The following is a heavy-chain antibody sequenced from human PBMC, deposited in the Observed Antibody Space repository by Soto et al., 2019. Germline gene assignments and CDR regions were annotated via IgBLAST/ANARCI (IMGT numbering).Heavy chain of an antibody. D-gene: IGHD3-10*01. CDR3: VRFEERSPGSGPLVDY. CDR2: FHPTGDT. CDR1: GESFSAYY. Sequence: QVHVQQWGAGLLKPSETLSLTCGVYGESFSAYYCNWIRQSPGKGLEWIGDFHPTGDTKYNPSLKSRLALSGATSKNQVSLKLTGVPAADTAVYYCVRFEERSPGSGPLVDYWGQGTLVTVSS. J-gene: IGHJ4*02. V-gene: IGHV4-34*01.